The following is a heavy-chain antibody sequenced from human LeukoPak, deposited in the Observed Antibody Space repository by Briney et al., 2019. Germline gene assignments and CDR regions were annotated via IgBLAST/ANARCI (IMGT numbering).Heavy chain of an antibody. Sequence: GASVKVSCKASGYTFTSYGISWVRQAPGQGLEWMGWISAYNGNTNYAQKLQGRVTMTTDTSTSTAYMELRSLRSDDTAVYYCARVPTDHYYYYYMDVWGKGTTVTVSS. J-gene: IGHJ6*03. CDR3: ARVPTDHYYYYYMDV. V-gene: IGHV1-18*01. CDR2: ISAYNGNT. CDR1: GYTFTSYG. D-gene: IGHD1-1*01.